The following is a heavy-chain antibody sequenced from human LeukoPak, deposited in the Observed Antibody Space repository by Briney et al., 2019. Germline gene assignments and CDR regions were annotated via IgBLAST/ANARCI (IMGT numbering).Heavy chain of an antibody. D-gene: IGHD4-17*01. J-gene: IGHJ4*02. Sequence: SQTLFLTCAVSGGSISSGGYSWSWIRQPPGKGLEWIGYIYHSGSTYYNPSLKSRVTISVDRSKNQFSLKLSSVTAADTAVYYCARVSHTTVTPWFDYWGQGTLVTVSS. CDR1: GGSISSGGYS. CDR2: IYHSGST. V-gene: IGHV4-30-2*01. CDR3: ARVSHTTVTPWFDY.